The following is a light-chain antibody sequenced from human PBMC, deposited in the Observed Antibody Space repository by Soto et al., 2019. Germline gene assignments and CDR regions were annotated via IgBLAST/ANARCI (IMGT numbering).Light chain of an antibody. J-gene: IGKJ1*01. Sequence: AIQLTQSPSSLSASVGDRVTITCRASQGISSALAWYQQKPGKAPKLLIYDASSLESGVPSRFSGSGSWTDFALTASSLQPEDFATYYCTQFNSYPRWTFGQGTKVEIK. CDR1: QGISSA. CDR2: DAS. V-gene: IGKV1-13*02. CDR3: TQFNSYPRWT.